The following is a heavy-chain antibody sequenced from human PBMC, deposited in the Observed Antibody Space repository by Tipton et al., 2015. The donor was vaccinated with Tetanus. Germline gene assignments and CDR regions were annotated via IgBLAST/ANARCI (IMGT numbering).Heavy chain of an antibody. CDR2: IYSGGST. V-gene: IGHV3-53*01. J-gene: IGHJ5*02. CDR3: ARGAPVNWFDP. Sequence: GSLRLSCVASGLTVSSNYMSWVRQAPGKGLEWVSVIYSGGSTYYADSVKGRFTISRDNSKNTLYLQMNDLRAEDTAVYYCARGAPVNWFDPWGQGTLVTVSS. CDR1: GLTVSSNY.